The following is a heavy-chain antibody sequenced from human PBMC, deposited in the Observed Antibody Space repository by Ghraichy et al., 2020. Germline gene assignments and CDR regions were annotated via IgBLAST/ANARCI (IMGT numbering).Heavy chain of an antibody. CDR3: ARETGIAVAGTTDAFDI. D-gene: IGHD6-19*01. J-gene: IGHJ3*02. CDR2: INSDGSST. V-gene: IGHV3-74*01. CDR1: GFTFSSYW. Sequence: GESLNISCAASGFTFSSYWMHWVRQAPGKGLVWVSRINSDGSSTSYADSVKGRFTISRDNAKNTLYLQMNSLRAEDTAVYYCARETGIAVAGTTDAFDIWGQGTMVTVSS.